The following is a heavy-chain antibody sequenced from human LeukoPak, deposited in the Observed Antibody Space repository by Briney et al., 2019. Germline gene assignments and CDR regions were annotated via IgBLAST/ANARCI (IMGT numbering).Heavy chain of an antibody. CDR1: GFRVSDYY. CDR3: ARDRAALQDWVEFDP. J-gene: IGHJ5*02. Sequence: RGSLRLSCAVSGFRVSDYYMSWVRQAPGKGLEWVGLIRDSGEAFYADFVRGRFAISRDESENTLYLQMNSLRVEDTAVYFCARDRAALQDWVEFDPWGQGTPVIVSS. CDR2: IRDSGEA. V-gene: IGHV3-66*03. D-gene: IGHD3/OR15-3a*01.